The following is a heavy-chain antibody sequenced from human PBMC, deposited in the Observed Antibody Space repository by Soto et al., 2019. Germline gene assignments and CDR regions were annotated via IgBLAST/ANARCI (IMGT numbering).Heavy chain of an antibody. Sequence: ASVKVSWKAAGYTFTTYGISWVRQAPGQGLEWMAIINTSGGSTSYAQKFQGRVTMTRDTSTSTVYMELSSLRSEDTAVYYCAREAGAFDYWGQGTLVTVSS. CDR3: AREAGAFDY. CDR2: INTSGGST. D-gene: IGHD6-19*01. CDR1: GYTFTTYG. V-gene: IGHV1-46*01. J-gene: IGHJ4*02.